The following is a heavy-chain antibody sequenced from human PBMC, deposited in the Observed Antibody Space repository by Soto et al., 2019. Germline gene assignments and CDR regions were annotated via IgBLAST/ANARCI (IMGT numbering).Heavy chain of an antibody. CDR3: ARRRDSSGGYFDY. CDR2: IYYSGST. CDR1: GGSIRSGGYY. J-gene: IGHJ4*02. D-gene: IGHD6-19*01. Sequence: QVQLQESGPGLVEPSQTLSLTCSVSGGSIRSGGYYWSWIRQHPGKGLEWIGYIYYSGSTYYNPSLKSRVSISVDTPKSQFSLRLSSVTAADTAVYYCARRRDSSGGYFDYWGQGTLATVSS. V-gene: IGHV4-31*03.